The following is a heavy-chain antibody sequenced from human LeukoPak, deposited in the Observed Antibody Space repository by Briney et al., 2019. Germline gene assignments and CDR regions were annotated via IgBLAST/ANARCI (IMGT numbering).Heavy chain of an antibody. D-gene: IGHD5-18*01. Sequence: PGGSLRLSCEASGVTCGSNARYWGRHAPGGGLEWVVGIFGSGGSPHYADPVKGRFTISSANSRNTAHPQIPRLRTEDTAVDYSGKTTPGYSRREEAAWPVDYWGQGTLVTVSS. V-gene: IGHV3-23*01. CDR3: GKTTPGYSRREEAAWPVDY. J-gene: IGHJ4*02. CDR2: IFGSGGSP. CDR1: GVTCGSNA.